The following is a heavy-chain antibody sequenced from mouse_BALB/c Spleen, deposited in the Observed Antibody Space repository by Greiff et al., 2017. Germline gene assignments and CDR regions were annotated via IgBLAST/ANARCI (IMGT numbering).Heavy chain of an antibody. CDR3: ARQGGDVFAY. D-gene: IGHD3-3*01. V-gene: IGHV5-9-3*01. CDR1: GFTFSSYA. Sequence: EVQLVESGGGLVKPGGSLKLSCAASGFTFSSYAMSWVRQTPEKRLEWVATISSGGSYTYYPDSVKGRFTISRDNAKNTLYLQMSSLRSEDTAMYYCARQGGDVFAYWGQGTLVTVSA. CDR2: ISSGGSYT. J-gene: IGHJ3*01.